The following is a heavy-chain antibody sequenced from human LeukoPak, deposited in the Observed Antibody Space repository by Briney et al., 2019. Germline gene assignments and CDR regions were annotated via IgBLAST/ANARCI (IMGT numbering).Heavy chain of an antibody. CDR1: RFTFNSYA. J-gene: IGHJ4*02. V-gene: IGHV3-23*01. CDR2: IGGSNGVT. Sequence: GGSLRLSCAASRFTFNSYAMSWVRQAPGKGLEWVPVIGGSNGVTFYVGSVKGRFTISRDNSKDTLYLQMNSLRAEDTAVYYCAKQLGYCSDGSCYFPYWGQGTLVTVSS. CDR3: AKQLGYCSDGSCYFPY. D-gene: IGHD2-15*01.